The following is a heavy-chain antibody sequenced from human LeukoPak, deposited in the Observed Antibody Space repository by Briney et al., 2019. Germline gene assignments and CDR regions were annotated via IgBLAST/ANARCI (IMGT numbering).Heavy chain of an antibody. CDR3: ARGWGGIAKY. CDR1: GGSFSGYY. D-gene: IGHD6-13*01. V-gene: IGHV4-34*01. CDR2: INHSGST. J-gene: IGHJ4*02. Sequence: SETLSLTCAVYGGSFSGYYWSWIRQPPGKGLEWIGEINHSGSTNYNPSLKSRVTISVDTSKNQFSLKLSSVTAADTAVYYCARGWGGIAKYWGQGTLVTVSS.